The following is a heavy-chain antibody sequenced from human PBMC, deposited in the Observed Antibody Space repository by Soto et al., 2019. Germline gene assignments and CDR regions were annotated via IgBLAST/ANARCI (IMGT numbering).Heavy chain of an antibody. Sequence: EVQLVESGGGLIQPGGSLRLSCAASGFTVSNNYMTWVRQAPGKGLEWVSLIYSGGTTYYADSVKGRFTNSRDHSRNTLYLQMNSPRGEDTAVYYCARGGYSSGWYIDYWGQGTLVTVSS. D-gene: IGHD6-19*01. CDR2: IYSGGTT. CDR3: ARGGYSSGWYIDY. J-gene: IGHJ4*02. CDR1: GFTVSNNY. V-gene: IGHV3-53*01.